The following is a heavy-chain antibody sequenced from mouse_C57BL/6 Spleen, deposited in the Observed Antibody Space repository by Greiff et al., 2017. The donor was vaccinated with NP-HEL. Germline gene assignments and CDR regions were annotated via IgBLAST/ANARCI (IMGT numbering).Heavy chain of an antibody. CDR2: INPNNGGT. CDR3: ASTVVEDWYFDV. D-gene: IGHD1-1*01. J-gene: IGHJ1*03. V-gene: IGHV1-26*01. Sequence: VQLQQSGPELVKPGASVKISCKASGYTFTDYYMNWVKQSHGKSLEWIGDINPNNGGTSYNQKFKGKATLTVDKSSSTAYMELRSLTSEDSAVYYCASTVVEDWYFDVWGTGTTVTVSS. CDR1: GYTFTDYY.